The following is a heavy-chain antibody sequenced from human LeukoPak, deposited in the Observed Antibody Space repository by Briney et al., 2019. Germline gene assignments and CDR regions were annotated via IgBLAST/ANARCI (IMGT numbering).Heavy chain of an antibody. CDR2: ISGNSGSI. CDR1: GFTFDDYA. J-gene: IGHJ5*02. CDR3: AKGVGATRGWFDP. Sequence: PGGSLRLSCAASGFTFDDYAMHWVRQAPGKGVEWFSGISGNSGSIGYADSVKGRFTISRDNAKNSLYLQMNSLRAEDTALYYCAKGVGATRGWFDPWGQGTLVTVSS. D-gene: IGHD1-26*01. V-gene: IGHV3-9*01.